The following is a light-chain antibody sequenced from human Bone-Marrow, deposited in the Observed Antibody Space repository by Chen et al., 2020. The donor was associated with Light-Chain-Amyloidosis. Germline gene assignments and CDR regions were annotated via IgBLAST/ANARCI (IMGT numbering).Light chain of an antibody. Sequence: ILLTQSPDTLSLSPGETATLSSRVSQSISSDYLAWYQQKPGQATRLFISGAPSRATVIPDRFSGSGSGKDFTLTINRLEPEDFAVYDCQVYNRSPPMCSFGQGTKLEIK. J-gene: IGKJ2*04. CDR3: QVYNRSPPMCS. V-gene: IGKV3-20*01. CDR2: GAP. CDR1: QSISSDY.